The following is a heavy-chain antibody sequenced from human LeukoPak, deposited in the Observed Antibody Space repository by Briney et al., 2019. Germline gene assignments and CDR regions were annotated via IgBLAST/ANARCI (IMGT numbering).Heavy chain of an antibody. CDR1: GFSFSGYW. Sequence: GGSLRLSRAASGFSFSGYWMNWVRQAPGKGLEGLANINQDGGHEYYLDSVKGRFTISRDNAKNSLYLQMNSLRAEDTALYYCATWGGREDYWGQGTLVTVSS. D-gene: IGHD3-16*01. V-gene: IGHV3-7*01. J-gene: IGHJ4*02. CDR3: ATWGGREDY. CDR2: INQDGGHE.